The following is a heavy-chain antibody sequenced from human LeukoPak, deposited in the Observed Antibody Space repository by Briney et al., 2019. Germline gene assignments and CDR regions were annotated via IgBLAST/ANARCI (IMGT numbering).Heavy chain of an antibody. CDR3: ARRDTSGYFSDY. CDR2: ISSNGGNT. CDR1: GFSFSTYA. Sequence: GGSLRLSCAASGFSFSTYAMSWVRQAPGKGLEYVAAISSNGGNTYYSNSVKGRFTISRDNSKNTLYLQMGSLRVEDMALYYCARRDTSGYFSDYWGQGTLVTVSS. V-gene: IGHV3-64*01. D-gene: IGHD6-19*01. J-gene: IGHJ4*02.